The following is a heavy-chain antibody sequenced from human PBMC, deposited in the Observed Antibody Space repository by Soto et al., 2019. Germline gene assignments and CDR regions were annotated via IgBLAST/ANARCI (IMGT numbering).Heavy chain of an antibody. CDR1: GGSISSGGYY. CDR3: PSAPDYSWWYFDP. J-gene: IGHJ2*01. D-gene: IGHD4-4*01. V-gene: IGHV4-31*03. CDR2: IYYSGTA. Sequence: QVQLQESGPGLVKPSQTLSLTCTVSGGSISSGGYYWSWIRQHPGKGLEWIGYIYYSGTAYYNPPLKIRFPISKDTSKHQFPLGRIFVTAADSPVYYCPSAPDYSWWYFDPWGRASLFPFPS.